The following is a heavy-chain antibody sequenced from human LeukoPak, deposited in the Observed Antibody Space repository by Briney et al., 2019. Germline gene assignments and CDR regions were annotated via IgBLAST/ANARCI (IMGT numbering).Heavy chain of an antibody. J-gene: IGHJ5*02. CDR3: ARRVAVAATSSPTFDP. CDR2: IYHTGST. CDR1: GYSISSGYY. V-gene: IGHV4-38-2*02. D-gene: IGHD6-19*01. Sequence: SETLSLTCTVSGYSISSGYYWGWIRQPPGKGLEWIGSIYHTGSTYYNPSLKSRVTISADTSKNQFSLKLSSVTAADTAVYYCARRVAVAATSSPTFDPWGQGTLVTVSS.